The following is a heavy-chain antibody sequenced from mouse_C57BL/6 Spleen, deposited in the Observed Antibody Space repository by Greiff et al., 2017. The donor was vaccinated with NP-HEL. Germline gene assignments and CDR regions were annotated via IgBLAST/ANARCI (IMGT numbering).Heavy chain of an antibody. CDR2: INPSSGYT. J-gene: IGHJ4*01. CDR1: GYTFTSYT. V-gene: IGHV1-4*01. Sequence: QVQLKESGAELARPGASVKMSCKASGYTFTSYTMHWVKQRPGQGLEWIGYINPSSGYTKYNQKFKDKATLTADKSSSTAYMQLSSLTSEDSAVYYCAREKNAMDYWGQGTSVTVSS. CDR3: AREKNAMDY.